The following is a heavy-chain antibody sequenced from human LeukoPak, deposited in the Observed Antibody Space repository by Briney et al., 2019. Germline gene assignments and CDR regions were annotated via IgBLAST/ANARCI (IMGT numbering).Heavy chain of an antibody. CDR3: ARMESSAYYH. J-gene: IGHJ4*02. CDR1: GGSISTYY. V-gene: IGHV4-59*01. Sequence: SETLSLTCTVSGGSISTYYWNWIRQPPGKGLEWIGYIYYSGSTNYNPSLKSRVTISLNTSKNQVSLNLNSLTTADTAVYYCARMESSAYYHWGQGTLVTVSS. CDR2: IYYSGST. D-gene: IGHD3-22*01.